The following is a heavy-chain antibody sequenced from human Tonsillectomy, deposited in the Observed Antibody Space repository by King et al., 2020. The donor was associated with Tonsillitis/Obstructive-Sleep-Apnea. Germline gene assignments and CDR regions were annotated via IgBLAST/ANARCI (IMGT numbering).Heavy chain of an antibody. V-gene: IGHV3-30*04. D-gene: IGHD3-3*01. CDR2: ISYDGSNN. CDR3: AGVSTLITGLRRITIFTPVDY. Sequence: QVQLVESGGGVVQPGRSLRLSCAASGFTFRSYALHWVRQAPGKGLEWVAVISYDGSNNYYADSVKGRFTISRDHSKNTLYLQMNSLRTEDTAVYYCAGVSTLITGLRRITIFTPVDYWGQGTLVTVSS. J-gene: IGHJ4*02. CDR1: GFTFRSYA.